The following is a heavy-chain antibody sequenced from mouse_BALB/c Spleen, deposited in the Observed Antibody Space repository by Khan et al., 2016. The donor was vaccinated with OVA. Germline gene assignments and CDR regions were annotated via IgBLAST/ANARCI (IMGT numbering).Heavy chain of an antibody. V-gene: IGHV5-17*02. CDR3: ARSGSNFHWYFDV. CDR2: VSSGSSTI. CDR1: GFTFSSFG. D-gene: IGHD2-5*01. J-gene: IGHJ1*01. Sequence: EVKLLESGGGLVQPGGSRKLSCAASGFTFSSFGMHWVRQAPKKGLEWVAYVSSGSSTIYYVDTVKGRFTISRDNPKNTLFLQMTSLRSEDTAMYYCARSGSNFHWYFDVWGAGTSVTVSS.